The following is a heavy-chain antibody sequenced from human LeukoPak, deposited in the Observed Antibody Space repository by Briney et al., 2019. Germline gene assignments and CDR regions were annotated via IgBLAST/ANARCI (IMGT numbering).Heavy chain of an antibody. CDR3: ARERYDHADAFDI. CDR1: GFTVSSNY. CDR2: IYSGGST. D-gene: IGHD1-14*01. V-gene: IGHV3-53*01. Sequence: PGGSLRLSCAASGFTVSSNYMSWVRQAPGKGLEWVSVIYSGGSTYYADSAKGRFTISRDNSKNTLYLQMNSLRAEDTAVYYCARERYDHADAFDIWGQGTMVTVSS. J-gene: IGHJ3*02.